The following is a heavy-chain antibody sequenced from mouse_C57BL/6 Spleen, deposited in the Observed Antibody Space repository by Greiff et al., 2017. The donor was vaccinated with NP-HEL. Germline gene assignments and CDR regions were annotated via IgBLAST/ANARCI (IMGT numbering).Heavy chain of an antibody. CDR3: ARLDDYDGYFDV. CDR1: GFTFSDYY. J-gene: IGHJ1*03. V-gene: IGHV5-12*01. D-gene: IGHD2-4*01. Sequence: EVNLVESGGGLVQPGGSLKLSCAASGFTFSDYYMYWVRQTPEKRLEWVAYISNGGGSTYYPDTVKGRFTISRDNAKNTLYLQMSRLKSEDTAMYYCARLDDYDGYFDVWGTGTTVTVSS. CDR2: ISNGGGST.